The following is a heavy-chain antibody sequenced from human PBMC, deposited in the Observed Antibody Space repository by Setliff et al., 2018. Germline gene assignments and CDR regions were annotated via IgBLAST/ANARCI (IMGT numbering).Heavy chain of an antibody. Sequence: PSETLSLTCTVSGGSINYWSWIRQPAGKGLEWIGRIYTSGSTNYNPSLKSRVTISVDTSKNQFSLRLSSVTAADTAVYYCARAGPYYDFWSGYYRTMDVWGKGTTVTVSS. J-gene: IGHJ6*03. CDR3: ARAGPYYDFWSGYYRTMDV. D-gene: IGHD3-3*01. CDR1: GGSINY. CDR2: IYTSGST. V-gene: IGHV4-4*07.